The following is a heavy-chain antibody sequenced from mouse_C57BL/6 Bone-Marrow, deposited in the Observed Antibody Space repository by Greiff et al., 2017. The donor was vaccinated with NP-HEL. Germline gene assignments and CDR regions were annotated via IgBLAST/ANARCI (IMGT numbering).Heavy chain of an antibody. CDR2: INPNNGGT. V-gene: IGHV1-26*01. CDR3: AGGYDADYYAMDY. J-gene: IGHJ4*01. Sequence: VQLKQSGPELVKPGASVKISCKASGYTFTDYYMNWVKQSHGKSLEWIGDINPNNGGTSYNQKFKGKATLTVDKSSSTAYMELRSLTSEDSAVYYCAGGYDADYYAMDYWGQGTSVTVSS. D-gene: IGHD2-2*01. CDR1: GYTFTDYY.